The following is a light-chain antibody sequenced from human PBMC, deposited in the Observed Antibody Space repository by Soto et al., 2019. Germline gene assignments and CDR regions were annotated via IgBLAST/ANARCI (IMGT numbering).Light chain of an antibody. CDR3: QQYTGPPTT. CDR1: QSISSNY. CDR2: GAS. Sequence: IVLTQSPGTLSLSPWERATLSCRASQSISSNYLAWYQQKPGQAPRLLIYGASTRAAGIPDRFSGSGSGTDFTLTITRLEPEDSAVYFCQQYTGPPTTFGQGTRLEIK. J-gene: IGKJ5*01. V-gene: IGKV3-20*01.